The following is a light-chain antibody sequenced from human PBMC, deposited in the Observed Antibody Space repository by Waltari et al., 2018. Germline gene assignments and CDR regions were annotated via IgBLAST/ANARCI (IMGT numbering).Light chain of an antibody. CDR1: QSVSSY. CDR3: QQRSNWFRVT. CDR2: DAS. J-gene: IGKJ4*01. V-gene: IGKV3-11*01. Sequence: EIVLIQSPATLSLSLGERATLSCRASQSVSSYLAWYQQKPGQAPRLLIYDASNRDTGIPARFSGSGSGTDFTLTISSLEPEDFAVYYCQQRSNWFRVTFGGGTKVEIK.